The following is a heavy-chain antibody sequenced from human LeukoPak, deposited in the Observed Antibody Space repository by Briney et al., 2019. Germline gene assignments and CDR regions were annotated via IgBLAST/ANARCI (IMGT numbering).Heavy chain of an antibody. D-gene: IGHD2/OR15-2a*01. CDR1: GFTFSSYD. CDR3: ARGATLGFDP. CDR2: IGSGGDT. J-gene: IGHJ5*02. Sequence: GGSLTLSCAASGFTFSSYDMHWVRQPTGEGLQWVSGIGSGGDTNYAGSVKGRFTISRENAKNSLYLQMNSLRAGDTAVYFCARGATLGFDPWGQGTLVTVSS. V-gene: IGHV3-13*04.